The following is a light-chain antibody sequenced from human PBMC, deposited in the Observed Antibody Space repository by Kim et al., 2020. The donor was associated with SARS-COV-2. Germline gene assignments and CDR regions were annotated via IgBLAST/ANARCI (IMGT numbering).Light chain of an antibody. V-gene: IGLV1-51*01. Sequence: GQKVTSSCSGSTANIGSNYVSWYQQFPGTAPKVLIYDNTRRPSGIPDRFSGSKSGTSATLGITGLQTGDEADYYCEAWDSSLRAWVFGGGTKLTVL. CDR3: EAWDSSLRAWV. CDR2: DNT. J-gene: IGLJ3*02. CDR1: TANIGSNY.